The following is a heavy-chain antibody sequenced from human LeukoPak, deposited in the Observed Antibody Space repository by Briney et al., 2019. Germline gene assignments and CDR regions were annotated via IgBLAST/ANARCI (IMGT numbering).Heavy chain of an antibody. D-gene: IGHD3-9*01. J-gene: IGHJ3*02. CDR2: IIPILGIA. V-gene: IGHV1-69*04. Sequence: ASVKVSCKASGYTFTGYYMHWVRQAPGQGLEWMGRIIPILGIANYAQKFQGRVTITADKSTSTAYMELSSLRSEDTAVYYCARDHVPTDYDILTGGNAFDIWGQGTMVTVSS. CDR3: ARDHVPTDYDILTGGNAFDI. CDR1: GYTFTGYY.